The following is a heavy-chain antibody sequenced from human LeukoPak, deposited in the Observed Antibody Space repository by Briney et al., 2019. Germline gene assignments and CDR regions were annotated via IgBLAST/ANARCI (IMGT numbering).Heavy chain of an antibody. V-gene: IGHV7-4-1*02. CDR2: INTNTGNP. Sequence: ASVKVSCKASGYTFTSYAMNWVRQAPGQGLEWMGWINTNTGNPTYAQGITGRFVFSLDTSVSTAYLQISSLKAEDTAVYYCARRAGFGELLSNWFDPWGQGTLVTVSS. CDR3: ARRAGFGELLSNWFDP. J-gene: IGHJ5*02. CDR1: GYTFTSYA. D-gene: IGHD3-10*01.